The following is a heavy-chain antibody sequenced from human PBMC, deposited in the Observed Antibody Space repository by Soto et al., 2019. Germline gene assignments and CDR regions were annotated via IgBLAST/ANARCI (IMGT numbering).Heavy chain of an antibody. CDR3: AKDGDFGEDGPAEDFEH. CDR1: GFTFKNYG. V-gene: IGHV3-23*01. J-gene: IGHJ1*01. CDR2: TTGSGANK. D-gene: IGHD4-17*01. Sequence: DVNLLESGGGLVQPGESLRISCVGSGFTFKNYGMTWVRQAPGKGLEWVSGTTGSGANKHYADSVRGRFTISRDNSKKTLYLEMKSLRVEDTAVYYCAKDGDFGEDGPAEDFEHWGQGTRVTVSS.